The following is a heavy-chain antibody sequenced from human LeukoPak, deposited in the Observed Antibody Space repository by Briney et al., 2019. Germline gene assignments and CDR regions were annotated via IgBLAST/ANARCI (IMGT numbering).Heavy chain of an antibody. Sequence: SETLSLTCTVSGGSISSSSYYWGWIRQPPGKGLEWIGSIYYSGSTYYNPSLKSRVTISVDTSKNQFSLKLSSVTAADTAAYYCAKGGATTVYYYYMDVWGKGTTVTVSS. D-gene: IGHD1-26*01. CDR1: GGSISSSSYY. CDR2: IYYSGST. V-gene: IGHV4-39*01. CDR3: AKGGATTVYYYYMDV. J-gene: IGHJ6*03.